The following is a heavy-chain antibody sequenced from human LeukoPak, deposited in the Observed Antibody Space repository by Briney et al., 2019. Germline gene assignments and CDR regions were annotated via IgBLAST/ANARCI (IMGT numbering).Heavy chain of an antibody. CDR1: GGSISNFY. J-gene: IGHJ4*02. CDR2: ISTSGNT. CDR3: ASDAFYDSGGYYYY. D-gene: IGHD3-22*01. V-gene: IGHV4-4*07. Sequence: SETLSLTCTVSGGSISNFYWSWIRQPAGKGLEWIGRISTSGNTDYNPYLKSRVTMSVDTSKKQFSLKLSSVTAADTAVYYCASDAFYDSGGYYYYWGQGTLVTVSS.